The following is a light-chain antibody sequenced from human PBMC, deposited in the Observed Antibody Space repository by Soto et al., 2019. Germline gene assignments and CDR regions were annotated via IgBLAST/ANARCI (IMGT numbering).Light chain of an antibody. CDR1: QSVSSY. Sequence: EIVLTQSPATLSLSPGERATLSCRASQSVSSYLAWSQQKPGQAPRLLLYDASNRATGTPARFSGSGSGTDFTLTISSLEPEDFAVYYCQQRSNWPPVTFGGGTKVE. J-gene: IGKJ4*01. V-gene: IGKV3-11*01. CDR3: QQRSNWPPVT. CDR2: DAS.